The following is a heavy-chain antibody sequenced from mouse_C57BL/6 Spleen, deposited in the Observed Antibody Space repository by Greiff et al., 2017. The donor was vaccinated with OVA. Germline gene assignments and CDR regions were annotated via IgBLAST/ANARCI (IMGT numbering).Heavy chain of an antibody. D-gene: IGHD1-1*01. CDR1: GYSFTGYF. Sequence: VQLQQSGPELVKPGASVKISCKASGYSFTGYFMNWVMQSHGKSLEWIGRINPYNGDTFYNQKFKGKATLTVDKSSSTAHMELRSLTSEDSAVYYCARGMLRDGSDYWGQGTTLTVSS. CDR3: ARGMLRDGSDY. CDR2: INPYNGDT. J-gene: IGHJ2*01. V-gene: IGHV1-20*01.